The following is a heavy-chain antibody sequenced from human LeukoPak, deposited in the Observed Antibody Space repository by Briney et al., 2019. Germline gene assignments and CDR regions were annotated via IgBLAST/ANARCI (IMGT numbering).Heavy chain of an antibody. Sequence: GGSLRLSCAASGFTFDDYVMRWVRQAPGKGLEWVSGINWNGGSTGYGDSVKGRFTISRDNAKNSLYLQMNSLRAEDTALYYCARVVIDAFDIWGQGTKVTVSS. V-gene: IGHV3-20*04. D-gene: IGHD3-22*01. CDR1: GFTFDDYV. J-gene: IGHJ3*02. CDR3: ARVVIDAFDI. CDR2: INWNGGST.